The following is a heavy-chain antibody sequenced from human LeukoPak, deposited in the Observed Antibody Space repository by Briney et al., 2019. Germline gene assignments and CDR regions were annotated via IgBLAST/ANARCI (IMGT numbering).Heavy chain of an antibody. CDR2: IYYSGST. Sequence: SETLSLTCTVSGGSISSGGYYWSWIRQHPGKGLEWIGYIYYSGSTYYNPSLKSRVTISVDTSKNQFSLKLSSVTAADTAVYYCARLPAASTHFDYWGQGTLVTVSS. J-gene: IGHJ4*02. D-gene: IGHD2-2*01. CDR3: ARLPAASTHFDY. CDR1: GGSISSGGYY. V-gene: IGHV4-31*03.